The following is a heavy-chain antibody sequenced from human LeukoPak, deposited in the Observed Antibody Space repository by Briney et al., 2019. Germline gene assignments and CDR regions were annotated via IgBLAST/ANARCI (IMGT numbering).Heavy chain of an antibody. CDR1: RGSLTSYY. Sequence: SETLSLTPTLSRGSLTSYYWSSIRQPPGRGLEWIGRVYTSGSTNYTPSLRSLVTISVDKSKNQFPLKLSSVTAADTAMYYCARGSIAAADLWCRGQVTLVTVAS. V-gene: IGHV4-4*07. J-gene: IGHJ4*02. CDR2: VYTSGST. CDR3: ARGSIAAADLWC. D-gene: IGHD6-13*01.